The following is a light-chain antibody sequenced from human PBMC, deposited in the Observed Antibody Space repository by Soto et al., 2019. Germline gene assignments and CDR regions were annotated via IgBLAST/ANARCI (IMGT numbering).Light chain of an antibody. V-gene: IGKV1-5*03. CDR3: HQSYDIPT. J-gene: IGKJ5*01. CDR1: QCISSW. Sequence: DIQMTQSPSTLSASVGDRVTITCRASQCISSWLAWYQQKPGKAPKLLIYKASTLKSGVPSRFSGSGSGTDFTFTISSLQPEDFATYYCHQSYDIPTFGQGTRLEIK. CDR2: KAS.